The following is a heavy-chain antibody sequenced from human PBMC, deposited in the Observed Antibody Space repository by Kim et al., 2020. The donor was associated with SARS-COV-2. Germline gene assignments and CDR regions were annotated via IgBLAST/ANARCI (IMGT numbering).Heavy chain of an antibody. CDR3: ARDMGMGLYYYDSSGYYAFDI. CDR2: INTNTGNP. D-gene: IGHD3-22*01. CDR1: GYTFTSYA. V-gene: IGHV7-4-1*02. J-gene: IGHJ3*02. Sequence: ASVKVSCKASGYTFTSYAMNWVRQAPGQGLEWMGWINTNTGNPTYAQGFTGRFVFSLDTSVSTAYLQISSLKAEDTAVYYCARDMGMGLYYYDSSGYYAFDIWGQGTMVTVSS.